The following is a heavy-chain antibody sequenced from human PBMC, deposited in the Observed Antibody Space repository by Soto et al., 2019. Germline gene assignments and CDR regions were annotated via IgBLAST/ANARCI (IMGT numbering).Heavy chain of an antibody. Sequence: GGSLRLSCAASGFTFSNAWMSWVRQAPGKGLEWVGRIKSKTDGGTTDYAAPVKGSFTISRDDSKNTLYLQMNSLKTEDTAVYYCTSSSLGYYYYNGKDVWGQGTTVTVS. CDR3: TSSSLGYYYYNGKDV. V-gene: IGHV3-15*01. CDR1: GFTFSNAW. J-gene: IGHJ6*02. CDR2: IKSKTDGGTT.